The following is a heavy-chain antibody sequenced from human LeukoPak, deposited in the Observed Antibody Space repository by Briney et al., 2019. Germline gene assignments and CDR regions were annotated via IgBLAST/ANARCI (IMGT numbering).Heavy chain of an antibody. J-gene: IGHJ5*02. V-gene: IGHV1-2*02. D-gene: IGHD3-22*01. CDR2: INPNSGGT. Sequence: ASVKVSCKASGYTFTVYYMHWVRQAPGQGLEWTGWINPNSGGTNYAQKFQGRVTMTRDTSTSTVYMELSSLRSEDTAVYYCARDITSITMIVVDQHGFDPWGQGTLVTVSS. CDR1: GYTFTVYY. CDR3: ARDITSITMIVVDQHGFDP.